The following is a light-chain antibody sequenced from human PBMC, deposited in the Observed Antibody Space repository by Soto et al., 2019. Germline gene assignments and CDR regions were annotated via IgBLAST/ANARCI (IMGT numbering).Light chain of an antibody. Sequence: EIVFTQSPGTRSLSPGERATLSCRASQSVSNNYLAWYQQKPGQAPRLLIYGASNRATGIPDRFSGSRSGTEFTLTIRRLQSEDFAVYYCQKRSNWPKITVGLGTRREIK. V-gene: IGKV3D-20*02. J-gene: IGKJ5*01. CDR1: QSVSNNY. CDR2: GAS. CDR3: QKRSNWPKIT.